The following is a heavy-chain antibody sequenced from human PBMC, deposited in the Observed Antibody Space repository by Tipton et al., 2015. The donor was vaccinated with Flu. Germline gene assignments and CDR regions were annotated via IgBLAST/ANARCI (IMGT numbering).Heavy chain of an antibody. D-gene: IGHD3-9*01. V-gene: IGHV4-34*01. CDR2: INHSGST. CDR1: GGSFSGYY. Sequence: TLSLTCAVYGGSFSGYYWSWIRQPPGKGLEWIGEINHSGSTNYNPSLKSRVTISVDTSKNQFSLKLSSVTAADTAVYYCARAYDILTGDWFDPWGQGTLVTVSS. J-gene: IGHJ5*02. CDR3: ARAYDILTGDWFDP.